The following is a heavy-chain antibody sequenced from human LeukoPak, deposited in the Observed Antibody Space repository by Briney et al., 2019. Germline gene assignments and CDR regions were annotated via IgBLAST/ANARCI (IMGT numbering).Heavy chain of an antibody. CDR3: ARDSGGYNGNDLFAVDI. CDR1: GYTFIGYY. D-gene: IGHD1-20*01. V-gene: IGHV1-2*02. CDR2: INPNSGGT. Sequence: ASVKVSCKSSGYTFIGYYMHWVRQAPGQGLEWMGWINPNSGGTSYAQKFQGRVSMTRDTSISTVYMDLSRLRSDGTAVYYCARDSGGYNGNDLFAVDIRGPRTTGTVSS. J-gene: IGHJ3*02.